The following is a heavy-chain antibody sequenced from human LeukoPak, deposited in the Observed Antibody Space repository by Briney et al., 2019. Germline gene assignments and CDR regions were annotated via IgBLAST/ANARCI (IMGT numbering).Heavy chain of an antibody. CDR3: ARPYDFWSGPFDY. Sequence: GSLRLSCAASGFTFSSYSMNWVRQAPGKGLEWVSSISSSSSYIYYADSVKGRFTISRDNAKNSLYLQMNSLRAEDTAVYYCARPYDFWSGPFDYWGQGTLVTVSS. CDR1: GFTFSSYS. CDR2: ISSSSSYI. V-gene: IGHV3-21*01. D-gene: IGHD3-3*01. J-gene: IGHJ4*02.